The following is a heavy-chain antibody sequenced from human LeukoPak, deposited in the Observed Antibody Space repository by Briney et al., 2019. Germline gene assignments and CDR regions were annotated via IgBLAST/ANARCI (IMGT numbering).Heavy chain of an antibody. CDR1: GYSFTSYG. CDR2: INPSSGGT. CDR3: ARDRGFDY. J-gene: IGHJ4*02. V-gene: IGHV1-2*02. Sequence: ASVKVSCKASGYSFTSYGISWVRQAPGQGLEWMGWINPSSGGTNYAQKFQGRVTMTRDTSISTAYMELSRLRSDDTAVYYCARDRGFDYWGQGTLVTVSS.